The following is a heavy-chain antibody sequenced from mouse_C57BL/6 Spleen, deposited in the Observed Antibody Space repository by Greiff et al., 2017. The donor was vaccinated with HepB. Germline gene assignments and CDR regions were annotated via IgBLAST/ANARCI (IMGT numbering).Heavy chain of an antibody. Sequence: VKLMESGAELVRPGASVKLSCKASGYTFTDYYINWVKQRPGQGLEWIARIYPGSGNTYYNEKFKGKATLTAEKSSSTAYMQLSSLTSEDSAVYFCARDGYGLDYWGQGTTLTVSS. CDR1: GYTFTDYY. CDR3: ARDGYGLDY. J-gene: IGHJ2*01. D-gene: IGHD2-2*01. CDR2: IYPGSGNT. V-gene: IGHV1-76*01.